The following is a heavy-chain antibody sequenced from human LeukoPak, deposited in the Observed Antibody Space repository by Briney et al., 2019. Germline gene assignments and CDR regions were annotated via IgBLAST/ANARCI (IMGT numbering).Heavy chain of an antibody. J-gene: IGHJ5*02. CDR3: ARHRAGFDP. V-gene: IGHV4-39*01. Sequence: SETLSLTCTVSGGSISSSRYYWGWIRQPPGKGLEWIGSIYYSGSTYYNPSLKSRVTISVDTSKNQFSLKLSSVTAADTAVYYCARHRAGFDPWGQGTLVTVSS. CDR1: GGSISSSRYY. CDR2: IYYSGST.